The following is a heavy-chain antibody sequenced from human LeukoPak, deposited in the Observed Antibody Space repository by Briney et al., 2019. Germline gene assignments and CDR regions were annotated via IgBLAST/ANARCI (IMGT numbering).Heavy chain of an antibody. J-gene: IGHJ4*02. CDR3: ARDPQHYYGSGSPTANFDY. D-gene: IGHD3-10*01. Sequence: GGSLRLSCSASGFTFSGYYMSWIRQAPGKGLQWVSYISSSGSYIYYADSVKGRFTISRDNAKNSLYLQMNSLRAEDTAVYYCARDPQHYYGSGSPTANFDYWGQGTLVTVSS. CDR1: GFTFSGYY. V-gene: IGHV3-11*04. CDR2: ISSSGSYI.